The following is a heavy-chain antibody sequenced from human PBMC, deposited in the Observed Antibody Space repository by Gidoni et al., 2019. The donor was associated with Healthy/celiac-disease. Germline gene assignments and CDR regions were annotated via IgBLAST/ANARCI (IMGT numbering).Heavy chain of an antibody. CDR3: TRDQYSSSWYYRSGVGY. CDR2: IRSKAYGWTT. CDR1: GFTFGDYA. V-gene: IGHV3-49*05. D-gene: IGHD6-13*01. Sequence: EVQLVESGGGLVKPGRSLRLSCTASGFTFGDYAMSWFRQAPGKGLEWVGFIRSKAYGWTTEYAASVKGRFTISRDDSKSIAYLQMNSLKTEDTAVYYCTRDQYSSSWYYRSGVGYWGQGTLVTVSS. J-gene: IGHJ4*02.